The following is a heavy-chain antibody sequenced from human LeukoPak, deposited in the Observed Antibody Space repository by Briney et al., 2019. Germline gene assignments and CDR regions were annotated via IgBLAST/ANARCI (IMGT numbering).Heavy chain of an antibody. J-gene: IGHJ6*02. CDR1: GGSISSGGYY. CDR2: IYHSGST. CDR3: ARTYCSGGSCTVNGYYYYGMDV. V-gene: IGHV4-30-2*01. D-gene: IGHD2-15*01. Sequence: SETLSLTCTVSGGSISSGGYYWSWIRQPPGKGLEWIGYIYHSGSTYYNPSLKSRVTISVDRSKNQFSLKLSSVTAADTAVYYCARTYCSGGSCTVNGYYYYGMDVWGQGTTVTVSS.